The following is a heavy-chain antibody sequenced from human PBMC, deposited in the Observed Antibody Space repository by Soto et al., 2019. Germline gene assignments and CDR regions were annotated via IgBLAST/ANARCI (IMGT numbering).Heavy chain of an antibody. J-gene: IGHJ6*02. CDR3: ARDNYGFWSGYRQNYGMDV. V-gene: IGHV1-2*02. Sequence: GASVKVSCKASGYTFTGYYMPWVRQAPGQGLEWVGWINPNSGGTNYAQQFQGRVTMTRDTSMSTAYMELSRLRSDDTAVYYCARDNYGFWSGYRQNYGMDVWGQGTTVTVSS. D-gene: IGHD3-3*01. CDR2: INPNSGGT. CDR1: GYTFTGYY.